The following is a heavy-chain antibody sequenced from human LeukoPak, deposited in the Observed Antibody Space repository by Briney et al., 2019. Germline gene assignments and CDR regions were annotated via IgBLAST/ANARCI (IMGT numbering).Heavy chain of an antibody. D-gene: IGHD4-17*01. J-gene: IGHJ4*02. CDR2: ICAYNGNT. CDR3: ARDTNYGDYSHYFDY. Sequence: ASVKVSCKASGYTFTSYGISWVRQAPGQGLEWMGWICAYNGNTNYAQKLQGRVTMTTDTSTSTAYMELRSLRSDGTAVYYCARDTNYGDYSHYFDYWGQGTLVTVSS. CDR1: GYTFTSYG. V-gene: IGHV1-18*01.